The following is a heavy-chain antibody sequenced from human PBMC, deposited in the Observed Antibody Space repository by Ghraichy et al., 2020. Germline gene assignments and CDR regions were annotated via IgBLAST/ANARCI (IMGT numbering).Heavy chain of an antibody. D-gene: IGHD4-11*01. J-gene: IGHJ6*02. CDR2: INHSGNT. V-gene: IGHV4-34*01. CDR3: ARIKKAYSNWNYYYYGMDV. CDR1: GGSFSDYY. Sequence: SETLSLTCAVYGGSFSDYYWSWIRQPPDKGLEWIGEINHSGNTNYSPSLKSRVTISVDTSKNQFSLKLSSVTAADTAVYYCARIKKAYSNWNYYYYGMDVWGQGTTVTVSS.